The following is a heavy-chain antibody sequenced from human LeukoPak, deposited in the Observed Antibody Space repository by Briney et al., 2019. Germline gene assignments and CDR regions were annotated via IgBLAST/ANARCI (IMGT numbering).Heavy chain of an antibody. CDR2: IWYDGSNK. J-gene: IGHJ6*02. Sequence: PGGSLRLSCAASGFTFSSYGMHWVRQAPGKGLEWVAVIWYDGSNKYYADSVKGRFTISRDNSKNTLYLQMNSLRAEDTAVYYCAKEEVTDGMDVWGQGTTVTVSS. V-gene: IGHV3-33*06. CDR3: AKEEVTDGMDV. D-gene: IGHD5-18*01. CDR1: GFTFSSYG.